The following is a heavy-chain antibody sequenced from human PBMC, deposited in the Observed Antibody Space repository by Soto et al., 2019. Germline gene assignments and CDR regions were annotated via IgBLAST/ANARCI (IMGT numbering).Heavy chain of an antibody. Sequence: ASVEVSCKASGGTFSSYAISWVRQAPGQGLEWMGGIIPIFGTANYAQKFQGRVTITADESTSTAYMELSSLRSEDTAVYYCGCVPAAAGPYYYYYGMDVWGKGTTVTVCS. D-gene: IGHD6-13*01. CDR2: IIPIFGTA. CDR3: GCVPAAAGPYYYYYGMDV. CDR1: GGTFSSYA. J-gene: IGHJ6*04. V-gene: IGHV1-69*13.